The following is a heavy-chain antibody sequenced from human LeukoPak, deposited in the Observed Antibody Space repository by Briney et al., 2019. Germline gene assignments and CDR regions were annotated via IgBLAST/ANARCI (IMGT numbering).Heavy chain of an antibody. V-gene: IGHV4-4*07. CDR3: ARGSYSYGYYFDY. Sequence: PSETLSLTCTVSGGSIGSYYWSWIRQPAGKGLEWIGRIYTSGSTNYNPSLKSRVTMSVDTSKNQFSLKLSSVTAADTAVCYCARGSYSYGYYFDYWGQGTLVTVSS. CDR1: GGSIGSYY. D-gene: IGHD5-18*01. CDR2: IYTSGST. J-gene: IGHJ4*02.